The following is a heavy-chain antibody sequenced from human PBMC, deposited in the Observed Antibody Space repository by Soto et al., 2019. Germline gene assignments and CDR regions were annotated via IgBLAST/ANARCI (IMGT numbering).Heavy chain of an antibody. J-gene: IGHJ4*02. D-gene: IGHD2-2*01. CDR3: ARDDCSSTSCYGLDY. CDR2: IYYSGST. Sequence: SETLSLTCTVSGGSISSYYWSWIRQPPGKGLEWIGYIYYSGSTNYNPSLKSRVTISVDTSKNQFSLKLSSVTAADTAVYYCARDDCSSTSCYGLDYWGQGTLVTVSS. CDR1: GGSISSYY. V-gene: IGHV4-59*12.